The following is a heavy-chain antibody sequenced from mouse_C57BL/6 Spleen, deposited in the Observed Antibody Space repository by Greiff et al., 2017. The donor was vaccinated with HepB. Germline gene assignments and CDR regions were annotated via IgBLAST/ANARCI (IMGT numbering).Heavy chain of an antibody. D-gene: IGHD5-1*01. CDR3: ARGDLRYFDV. CDR2: ISSGSSTI. Sequence: EVHLVESGGGLVKPGGSLKLSCAASGFTFSDYGIHWVRQAPEKGLEWVAYISSGSSTIYYADTVKGRFTITRDNAKNTLFLQMTSLRSEDTAMYYCARGDLRYFDVWGTGTTVTVSS. J-gene: IGHJ1*03. V-gene: IGHV5-17*01. CDR1: GFTFSDYG.